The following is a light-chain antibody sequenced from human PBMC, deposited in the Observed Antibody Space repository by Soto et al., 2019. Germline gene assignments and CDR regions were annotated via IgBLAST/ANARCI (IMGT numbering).Light chain of an antibody. V-gene: IGKV1-5*01. CDR2: GGS. CDR3: HQYDTSAPT. Sequence: DIQMTQSPSTLSASVVDRVTITCRASQSISVYLAWYQQRPGESPKLLIYGGSSLESGVPSRFSGSGYGTEFTLTICSLQPPDVATYYCHQYDTSAPTFCQGTKLDI. J-gene: IGKJ2*01. CDR1: QSISVY.